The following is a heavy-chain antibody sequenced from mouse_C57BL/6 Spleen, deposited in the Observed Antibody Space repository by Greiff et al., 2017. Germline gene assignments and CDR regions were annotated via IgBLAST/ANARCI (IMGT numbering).Heavy chain of an antibody. CDR3: ARGEDGYLYYYAMDY. D-gene: IGHD2-3*01. CDR1: GFTFSSYA. Sequence: EVKLVESGGGLVKPGGSLKLSCAASGFTFSSYAMSWVRQTPEKRLEWVATISDGGSYTYYPDNVKGRFTISRDNAKNNLYLQMSHLKSEDTAMYYCARGEDGYLYYYAMDYWGQGTSVTVSS. V-gene: IGHV5-4*03. CDR2: ISDGGSYT. J-gene: IGHJ4*01.